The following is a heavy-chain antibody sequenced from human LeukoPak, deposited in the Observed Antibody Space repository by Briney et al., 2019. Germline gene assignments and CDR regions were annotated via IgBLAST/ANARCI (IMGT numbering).Heavy chain of an antibody. Sequence: GASVKVSRKASGYTFTAYYMHWVRQAPGQGLEWMGWINPNSGGTKYAQNFEGRVTMTRDTSIRTAYMELSRLRSDDTAVYYCARELYHYDPNCFDPWGQGTLVTVSS. D-gene: IGHD3-22*01. J-gene: IGHJ5*02. CDR1: GYTFTAYY. V-gene: IGHV1-2*02. CDR2: INPNSGGT. CDR3: ARELYHYDPNCFDP.